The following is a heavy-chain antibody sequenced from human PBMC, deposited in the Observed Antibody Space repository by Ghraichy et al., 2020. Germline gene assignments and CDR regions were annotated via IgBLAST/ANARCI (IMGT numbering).Heavy chain of an antibody. Sequence: GGSLRLSCAASGFTFSSYAMSWVRQAPGKGLEWVSAISGSGGSTYYADSVKGRFTISRDNSKNTLYLQMNSLRAEDTAVYYCAKDRAVGSSSPPWFDLWGRGTLVTVSS. V-gene: IGHV3-23*01. J-gene: IGHJ2*01. CDR1: GFTFSSYA. D-gene: IGHD6-6*01. CDR3: AKDRAVGSSSPPWFDL. CDR2: ISGSGGST.